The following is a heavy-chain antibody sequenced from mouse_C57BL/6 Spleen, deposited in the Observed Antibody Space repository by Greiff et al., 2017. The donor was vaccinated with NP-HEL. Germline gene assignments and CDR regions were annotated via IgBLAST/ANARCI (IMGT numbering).Heavy chain of an antibody. CDR2: ILPGSGST. J-gene: IGHJ4*01. CDR1: GYTFTGYW. CDR3: AREGSSHGNYAMDY. Sequence: QVQLQQSGAELMKPGASVKLSCKATGYTFTGYWIEWVKQRPGHGLEWIGEILPGSGSTNYIEKFKGKATFTADTSSNTAYMQLSSLTTEDSAIYYCAREGSSHGNYAMDYWGQGTSGTVSS. D-gene: IGHD1-1*01. V-gene: IGHV1-9*01.